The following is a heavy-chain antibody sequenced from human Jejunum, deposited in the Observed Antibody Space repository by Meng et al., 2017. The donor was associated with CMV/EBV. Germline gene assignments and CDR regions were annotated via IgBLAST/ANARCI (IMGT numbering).Heavy chain of an antibody. J-gene: IGHJ4*02. CDR1: GYDLSDYG. V-gene: IGHV1-18*01. CDR2: VSSYTDNT. CDR3: ARKQWEPDY. Sequence: SCKTSGYDLSDYGISWVRQAPGQGLEWIGWVSSYTDNTRYAPKFQGRVTMTADASITTAHLELRSLRSDDTAVYYCARKQWEPDYWGQGTLVTVSS. D-gene: IGHD1-26*01.